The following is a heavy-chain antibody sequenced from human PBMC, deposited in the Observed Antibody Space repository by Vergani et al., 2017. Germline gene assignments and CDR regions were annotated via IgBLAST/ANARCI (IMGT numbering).Heavy chain of an antibody. CDR1: GASIRSSNYY. J-gene: IGHJ5*02. Sequence: QLQLQESGPGLVKPSATLSLTCSVSGASIRSSNYYWGWIRQPPGKGLEWIASIYYSGSTYYNPSHKSRVTISVDTSKNQFSLKLSSVTAADTAVYFCARHSTVEWLVKLGWIDPWGQGTLVTVSS. CDR2: IYYSGST. V-gene: IGHV4-39*01. D-gene: IGHD6-19*01. CDR3: ARHSTVEWLVKLGWIDP.